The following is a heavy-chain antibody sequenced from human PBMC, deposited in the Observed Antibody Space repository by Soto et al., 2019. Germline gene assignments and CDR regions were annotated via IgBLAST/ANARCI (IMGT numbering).Heavy chain of an antibody. D-gene: IGHD3-3*01. CDR1: DGTIRSYY. CDR2: IYYSGST. Sequence: SETLCLTWTVSDGTIRSYYGIWIRQPPGKGLEWIGYIYYSGSTNYNPSLESRVTISVDTSKNQFSLKLSSVTAADTAVYYCARDQSSKYYDFWSGPNWFDPWGQGTLVTVSS. CDR3: ARDQSSKYYDFWSGPNWFDP. V-gene: IGHV4-59*01. J-gene: IGHJ5*02.